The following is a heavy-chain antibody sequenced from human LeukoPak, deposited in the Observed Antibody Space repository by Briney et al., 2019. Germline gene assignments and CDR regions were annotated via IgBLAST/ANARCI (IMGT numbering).Heavy chain of an antibody. CDR2: IYYGGST. J-gene: IGHJ4*02. Sequence: SETLSLTCTVSGGSISSSDYYWGWIRQPPGKGLEWIGSIYYGGSTYYNPSLKSRVTISVDTSMNQFSLKLSFVTTADTAVYYCARRSIAAAGIVDYWGQGTLVTVSS. CDR1: GGSISSSDYY. D-gene: IGHD6-13*01. CDR3: ARRSIAAAGIVDY. V-gene: IGHV4-39*01.